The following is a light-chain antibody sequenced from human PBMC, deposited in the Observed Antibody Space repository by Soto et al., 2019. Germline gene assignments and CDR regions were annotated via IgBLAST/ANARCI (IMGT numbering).Light chain of an antibody. CDR3: QSYDSSLRGYV. J-gene: IGLJ1*01. CDR1: SSNIGAGYD. V-gene: IGLV1-40*01. Sequence: QSVLTQPPSVSGAPGQRVTISCTGSSSNIGAGYDVHWYQQLPGTAPKLLIYGHINRPSGVPDRFTGSKSGTSASLAITGLQAEDEADYYCQSYDSSLRGYVFGTGTKLIVL. CDR2: GHI.